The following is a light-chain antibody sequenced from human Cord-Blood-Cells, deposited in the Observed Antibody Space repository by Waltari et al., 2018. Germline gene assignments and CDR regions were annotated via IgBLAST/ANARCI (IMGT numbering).Light chain of an antibody. V-gene: IGLV2-11*01. Sequence: QSALTQPPSVSGSPGQSVTISCTGTSSDVGGYNIVPWYQQHPGKAPKLMIYDVSKRPSGVPDRFSGSKSGNTASLTISGLQAEDEADYYCCSYAGSSYVFGTGTKVTVL. CDR2: DVS. J-gene: IGLJ1*01. CDR3: CSYAGSSYV. CDR1: SSDVGGYNI.